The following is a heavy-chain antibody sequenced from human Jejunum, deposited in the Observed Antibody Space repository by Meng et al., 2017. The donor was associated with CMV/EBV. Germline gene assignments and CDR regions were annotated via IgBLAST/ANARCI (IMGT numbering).Heavy chain of an antibody. CDR3: ARDGVLCGDTTCRGFYS. CDR2: VNPNSGDT. D-gene: IGHD2-21*01. V-gene: IGHV1-2*02. CDR1: FTVFY. Sequence: FTVFYLHWVRQAPGQGLEWMGWVNPNSGDTNYAQKFQGRVAMTRDPSISTAYMELSGLRSDDTAVYYCARDGVLCGDTTCRGFYSWGQGTLVTVSS. J-gene: IGHJ5*02.